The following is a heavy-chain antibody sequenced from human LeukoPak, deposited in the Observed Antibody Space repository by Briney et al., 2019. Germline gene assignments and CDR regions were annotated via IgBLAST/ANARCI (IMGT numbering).Heavy chain of an antibody. D-gene: IGHD2-15*01. CDR1: GFTFSSYA. Sequence: GGSLRLSCAASGFTFSSYAMSWVCQAPGKGLEWVSAISGSGGSTYYADSVKGRFTISRDNSKNTLYLQMNSLRAEDTAVYYCAKDLGYCSGGSCYSPGYYYYGMDVWGQGTTVTVSS. J-gene: IGHJ6*02. CDR2: ISGSGGST. V-gene: IGHV3-23*01. CDR3: AKDLGYCSGGSCYSPGYYYYGMDV.